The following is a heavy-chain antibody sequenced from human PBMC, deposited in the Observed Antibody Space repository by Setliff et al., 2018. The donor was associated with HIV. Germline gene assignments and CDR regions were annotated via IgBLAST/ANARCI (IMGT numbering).Heavy chain of an antibody. D-gene: IGHD3-22*01. V-gene: IGHV4-4*09. Sequence: SETLSLTCTVSGGSISSYYWSWIRQPPGKGLEWIGYIYTSGSTNYNPSLKSRVTISVDTSKNQFSLKLSSVTAADTAVCYCARLRYYYDSSGYYYGYYGMDVWGQGTTVTVSS. CDR1: GGSISSYY. CDR2: IYTSGST. CDR3: ARLRYYYDSSGYYYGYYGMDV. J-gene: IGHJ6*02.